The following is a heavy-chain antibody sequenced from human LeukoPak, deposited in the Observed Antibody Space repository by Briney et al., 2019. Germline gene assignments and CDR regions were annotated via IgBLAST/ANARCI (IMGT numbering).Heavy chain of an antibody. Sequence: PSETLSLTCAVYGGSFSGYYWSWIRQPPGKGLEWIGEINHSGSTNYNPSLKSRVTISVDTSKNQFSLKLSSVTAADTAVYYCARVILRHPDAFDIWGQGTMVTVSS. CDR1: GGSFSGYY. V-gene: IGHV4-34*01. CDR2: INHSGST. CDR3: ARVILRHPDAFDI. D-gene: IGHD3-16*01. J-gene: IGHJ3*02.